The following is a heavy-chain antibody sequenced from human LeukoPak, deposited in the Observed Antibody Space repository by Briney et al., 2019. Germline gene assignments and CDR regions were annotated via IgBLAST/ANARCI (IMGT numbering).Heavy chain of an antibody. CDR3: ARGTAMIVVVITSRAPRYFDL. V-gene: IGHV4-34*01. D-gene: IGHD3-22*01. CDR2: INHSGST. CDR1: GGSFSGYY. Sequence: SETLSLTCAVYGGSFSGYYWSWIRQPPGKGLEWIGEINHSGSTNYNPSLKSRVTISVDTSKNQVSLKLSSVTAADTAVYYCARGTAMIVVVITSRAPRYFDLWGRGTLVTVSS. J-gene: IGHJ2*01.